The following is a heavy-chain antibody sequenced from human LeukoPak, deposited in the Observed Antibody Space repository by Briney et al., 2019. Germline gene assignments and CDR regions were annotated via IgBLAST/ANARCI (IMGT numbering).Heavy chain of an antibody. J-gene: IGHJ4*02. CDR1: GYTFTGHY. CDR3: ARDHMVRGVVTDY. CDR2: INPNSGGT. Sequence: ASVKVSCKASGYTFTGHYMHWLRQAPGQGLEWMGWINPNSGGTNYAQKFQGRVTMTRDTSISTAYMELSRLRSDDTAVYYCARDHMVRGVVTDYWGQGTLVTVSS. V-gene: IGHV1-2*02. D-gene: IGHD3-10*01.